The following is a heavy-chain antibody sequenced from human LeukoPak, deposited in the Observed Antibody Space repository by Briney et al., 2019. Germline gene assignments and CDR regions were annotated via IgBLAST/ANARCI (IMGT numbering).Heavy chain of an antibody. D-gene: IGHD3-22*01. J-gene: IGHJ4*02. V-gene: IGHV3-23*01. CDR3: AKDRPNFYESSGHYYRQDGDY. Sequence: GGSLRLSCAASGFTFSICAMSWVRQAPGRGLEWVSSISGNGAGTFYTDSVKGRFTISRDNSKNTMFLQMNSLRAEDTAIYYCAKDRPNFYESSGHYYRQDGDYWGQGTLVTVSS. CDR1: GFTFSICA. CDR2: ISGNGAGT.